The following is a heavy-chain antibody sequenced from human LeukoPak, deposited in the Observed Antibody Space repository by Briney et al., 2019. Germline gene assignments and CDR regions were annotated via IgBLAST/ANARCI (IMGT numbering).Heavy chain of an antibody. CDR2: IWHHGSHK. D-gene: IGHD6-19*01. V-gene: IGHV3-33*01. J-gene: IGHJ4*02. Sequence: GGSLRLSCAASAFPFSSYGMHWVRQAPGKGLEWVAVIWHHGSHKYYADSVTGRFTISRDNSKNTLYLQMNSLRAEDTAIYYCASGVYSSGWYLDYWGQGTLVTVSS. CDR1: AFPFSSYG. CDR3: ASGVYSSGWYLDY.